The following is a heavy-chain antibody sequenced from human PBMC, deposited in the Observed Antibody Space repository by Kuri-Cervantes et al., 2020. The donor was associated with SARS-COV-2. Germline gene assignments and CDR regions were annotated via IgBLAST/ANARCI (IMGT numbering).Heavy chain of an antibody. D-gene: IGHD1-26*01. CDR3: ARGGSYYLDEYYFDY. Sequence: ASVKVSCKASGYTFTSYYMHWVRQAPGQGLEWMGIVNPSGGSTSYAQRFQGRVTMTRDTSTTTVYMELSSLRSEDTAVYYCARGGSYYLDEYYFDYWGQGTLVTVSS. J-gene: IGHJ4*02. V-gene: IGHV1-46*01. CDR2: VNPSGGST. CDR1: GYTFTSYY.